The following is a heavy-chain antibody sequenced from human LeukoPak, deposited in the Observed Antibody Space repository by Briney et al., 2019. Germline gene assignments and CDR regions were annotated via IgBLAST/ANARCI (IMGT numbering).Heavy chain of an antibody. CDR1: GDTHVDLS. J-gene: IGHJ2*01. Sequence: GASVKVSCKVSGDTHVDLSMQWVRQAPGKGLEWMGGFNPEDGKKVYAQKFQGRVTMTEDTSADTAYMELSSLRSDDTAVYYCAHPRGGNFYSWFFTLWGRGTLVTVSS. CDR3: AHPRGGNFYSWFFTL. CDR2: FNPEDGKK. D-gene: IGHD1-26*01. V-gene: IGHV1-24*01.